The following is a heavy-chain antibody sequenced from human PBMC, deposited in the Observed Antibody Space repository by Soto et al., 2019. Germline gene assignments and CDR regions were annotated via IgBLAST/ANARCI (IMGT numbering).Heavy chain of an antibody. Sequence: PGGSLRLSCSASGFSITDHAMSWVRQAPGKGLEWVSSISDSGTKTFYGDSVKGRFAISRDTSKNTVYMQMNNLRAEDTALYYCAKDGIRKDDYWGQGTVVTVSS. CDR1: GFSITDHA. J-gene: IGHJ4*02. CDR2: ISDSGTKT. CDR3: AKDGIRKDDY. V-gene: IGHV3-23*01.